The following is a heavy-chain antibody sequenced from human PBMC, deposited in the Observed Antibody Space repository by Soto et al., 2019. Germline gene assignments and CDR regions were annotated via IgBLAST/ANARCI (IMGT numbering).Heavy chain of an antibody. J-gene: IGHJ4*02. CDR1: GFSVYSYA. CDR3: TKSQGPVGTVIRHTWPYSCLYFDL. CDR2: VGGGGGTT. Sequence: AACGFSVYSYAMSVVRQATGGGLEWVSFVGGGGGTTFSADSVKGRFTISRDNSKNTVYLQMSSLRPEDTAIYYCTKSQGPVGTVIRHTWPYSCLYFDLWCQGIQIT. D-gene: IGHD1-26*01. V-gene: IGHV3-23*01.